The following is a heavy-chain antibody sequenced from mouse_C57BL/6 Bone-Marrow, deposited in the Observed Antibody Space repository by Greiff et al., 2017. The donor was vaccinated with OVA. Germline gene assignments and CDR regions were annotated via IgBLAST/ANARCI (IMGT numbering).Heavy chain of an antibody. CDR1: GYTFTSYW. D-gene: IGHD2-14*01. CDR2: LYPSDSEN. J-gene: IGHJ2*01. V-gene: IGHV1-61*01. Sequence: QVKLQQPGAELVRPGSSVKLSCKASGYTFTSYWMDWVMQWPGQGLEWIGNLYPSDSENHYNQKFKDKATLTVDKSSSTAYVQLSSLTSEDSTVYYCARSSYYRGYFDYWGQGTTLTVSS. CDR3: ARSSYYRGYFDY.